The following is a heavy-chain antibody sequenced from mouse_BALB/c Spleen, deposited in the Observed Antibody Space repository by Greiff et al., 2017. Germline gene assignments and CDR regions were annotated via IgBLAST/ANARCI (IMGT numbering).Heavy chain of an antibody. CDR2: INPSNGGT. CDR1: GYTFTSYY. J-gene: IGHJ2*01. Sequence: QVQLQQSGAELVKPGASVKLSCKASGYTFTSYYMYWVKQRPGQGLEWIGEINPSNGGTNFNEKFKSKATLTVDKSSSTAYMQLSSLTSEDSAVYYCTWYDYDRGYYFDYWGQGTTLTVSA. V-gene: IGHV1S81*02. D-gene: IGHD2-4*01. CDR3: TWYDYDRGYYFDY.